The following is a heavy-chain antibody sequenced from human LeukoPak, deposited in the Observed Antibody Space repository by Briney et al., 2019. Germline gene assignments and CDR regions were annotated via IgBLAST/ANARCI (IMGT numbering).Heavy chain of an antibody. D-gene: IGHD4-23*01. J-gene: IGHJ4*02. CDR1: GGSFSGYY. CDR2: INHSGST. CDR3: ARGLGYGGNPSRSD. V-gene: IGHV4-34*01. Sequence: PSETLSLTCAVYGGSFSGYYWSWIRQPPGKGLEWIGEINHSGSTNYNPSLKSRVTISVDTSKNQFSLKLSSVTAADTAVYYCARGLGYGGNPSRSDWGQGTLVTVSS.